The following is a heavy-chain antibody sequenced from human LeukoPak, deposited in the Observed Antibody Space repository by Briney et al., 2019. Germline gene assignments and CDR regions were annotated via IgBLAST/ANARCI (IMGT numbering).Heavy chain of an antibody. J-gene: IGHJ6*02. D-gene: IGHD2-15*01. CDR1: GASISSYY. V-gene: IGHV4-4*07. CDR3: ARDCSGGSCYGMDV. Sequence: SEALSLTCTVSGASISSYYWSWIRQPAGKGLEWIGRIYTSGSTNYNSSLKSRVTMSVDTSKNQFSLKLSSVTAADTAVYYCARDCSGGSCYGMDVWGQGTTVTVSS. CDR2: IYTSGST.